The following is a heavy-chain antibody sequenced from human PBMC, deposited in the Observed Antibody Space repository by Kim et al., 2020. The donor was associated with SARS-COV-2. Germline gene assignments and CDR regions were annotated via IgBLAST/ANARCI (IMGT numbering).Heavy chain of an antibody. Sequence: SETLSLTCTVSGGSISSGGYYWSWIRQHPGKGLEWIGYIYYSGSTYYNPSLKSRVTISVDTSKNQFSLKLSSVTAADTAVYYCARLYYYDSSLDYWGQGTLVTVSS. CDR1: GGSISSGGYY. CDR2: IYYSGST. J-gene: IGHJ4*02. D-gene: IGHD3-22*01. CDR3: ARLYYYDSSLDY. V-gene: IGHV4-31*03.